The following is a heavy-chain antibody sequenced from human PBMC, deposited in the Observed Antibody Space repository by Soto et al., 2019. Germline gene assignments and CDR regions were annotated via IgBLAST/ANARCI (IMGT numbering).Heavy chain of an antibody. CDR3: ATGGWGSSWYEGGSRIDY. J-gene: IGHJ4*02. Sequence: EVQLVESGGGLVQPGGSLRLSCAASGFTFSSYDMHWVRQPPGKGLEWVSAIGPAGDTYYPGSVQGRFTISRDNAKNSFYLQVNTLRAEDTAIYYCATGGWGSSWYEGGSRIDYWGQGTLVTVSS. D-gene: IGHD6-13*01. V-gene: IGHV3-13*01. CDR1: GFTFSSYD. CDR2: IGPAGDT.